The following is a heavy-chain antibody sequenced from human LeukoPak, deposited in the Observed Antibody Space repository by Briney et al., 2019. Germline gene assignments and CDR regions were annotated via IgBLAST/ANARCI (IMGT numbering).Heavy chain of an antibody. J-gene: IGHJ4*02. CDR1: GFTFSSYG. V-gene: IGHV3-30*02. D-gene: IGHD6-13*01. Sequence: GGSLRLSCAASGFTFSSYGMHWVRQAPGKGLEWVAFIRYDGSNKYYADSVKGRFTISRDNSKNTLYLQMNSLRAEDTAVYYCARDLGGQQLVEDCFDYWGQGTLVTVSS. CDR3: ARDLGGQQLVEDCFDY. CDR2: IRYDGSNK.